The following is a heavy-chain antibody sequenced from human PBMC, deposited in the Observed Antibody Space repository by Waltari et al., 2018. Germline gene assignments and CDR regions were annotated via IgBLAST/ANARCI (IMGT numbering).Heavy chain of an antibody. V-gene: IGHV3-21*01. Sequence: EVQLVESGGGLVMPGGSLRLSCAASGFAFSSYSMNWVRQAPGKGLEWGSSISSSSSYIYYADSVKGRFTISRDNAKNSLYLQMNSLRAEDTAVYYCARGYLGYRPGGGGFDYWGQGTLVTVSS. D-gene: IGHD5-18*01. CDR2: ISSSSSYI. CDR3: ARGYLGYRPGGGGFDY. CDR1: GFAFSSYS. J-gene: IGHJ4*02.